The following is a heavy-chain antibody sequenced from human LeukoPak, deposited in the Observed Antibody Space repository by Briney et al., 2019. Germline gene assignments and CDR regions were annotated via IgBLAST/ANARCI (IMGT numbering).Heavy chain of an antibody. CDR3: ARVVVATNYYYYYYMDV. J-gene: IGHJ6*03. D-gene: IGHD5-12*01. V-gene: IGHV1-69*05. CDR1: GGTFSSYA. Sequence: SVKVSCKASGGTFSSYAISWVRQAPAQGLEWMGGIIPIFGTANYAQKFQGRVTITTDESTSTAYMELSSLRSEDTAVYYCARVVVATNYYYYYYMDVWGKGTTVTVSS. CDR2: IIPIFGTA.